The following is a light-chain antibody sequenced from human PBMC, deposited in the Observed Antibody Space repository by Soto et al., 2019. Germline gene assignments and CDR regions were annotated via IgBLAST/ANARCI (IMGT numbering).Light chain of an antibody. V-gene: IGKV3-20*01. CDR1: QSVSSNY. J-gene: IGKJ3*01. Sequence: EIVLTQSPGTLSLSPGERATLSCRASQSVSSNYLAWYQQRPGQAPRLLIYGASSRATGIPDRFSGSGSGTDFTLTINRLEPEDFAVYYCQQYGSSPTFGPGTKVDIK. CDR2: GAS. CDR3: QQYGSSPT.